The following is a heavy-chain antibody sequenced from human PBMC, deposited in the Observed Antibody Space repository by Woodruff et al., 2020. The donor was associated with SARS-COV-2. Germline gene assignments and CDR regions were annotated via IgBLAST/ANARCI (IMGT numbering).Heavy chain of an antibody. J-gene: IGHJ6*03. CDR3: ARGGTTQTYYYYYMDV. Sequence: GLEWVANIKQDGSEKYYVDSVKGRFTISRDNAKNSLYLQMNSLRAEDTAVYYCARGGTTQTYYYYYMDVWGKGTTVTVSS. V-gene: IGHV3-7*01. D-gene: IGHD1-1*01. CDR2: IKQDGSEK.